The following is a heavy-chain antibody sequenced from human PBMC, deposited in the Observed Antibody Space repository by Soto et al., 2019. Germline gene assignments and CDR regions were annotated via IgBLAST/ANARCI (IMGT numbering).Heavy chain of an antibody. CDR3: ARLGYCYSNDWS. CDR2: ISGDGRTT. V-gene: IGHV3-74*01. D-gene: IGHD2-15*01. Sequence: EVQLVESGGGLVQPGWSLRLSCVGSGFTFSTSWIHWVRQAPGKGLVWVSRISGDGRTTLYADSVNGRFTVSRDNSKNTMYLQMNSLTADATAVYFCARLGYCYSNDWSWGQGTVVTVSP. J-gene: IGHJ5*02. CDR1: GFTFSTSW.